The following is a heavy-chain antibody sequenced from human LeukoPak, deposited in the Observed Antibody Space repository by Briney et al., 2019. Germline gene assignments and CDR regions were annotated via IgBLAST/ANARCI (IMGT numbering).Heavy chain of an antibody. D-gene: IGHD5-12*01. V-gene: IGHV3-43D*03. CDR2: ISWDGGST. J-gene: IGHJ4*02. CDR1: GFTFDDYA. Sequence: GGSLRLSCAASGFTFDDYAMHWVRQAPGKGLEWVSLISWDGGSTYYADSVKGRFTISRDNSKNTLYLQMNSLRAEDTAVYYCAKVATQVGFDYFDYWGQGTLVTVSS. CDR3: AKVATQVGFDYFDY.